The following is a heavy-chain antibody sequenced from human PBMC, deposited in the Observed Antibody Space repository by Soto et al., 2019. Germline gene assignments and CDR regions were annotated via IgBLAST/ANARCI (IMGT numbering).Heavy chain of an antibody. V-gene: IGHV4-34*02. D-gene: IGHD5-12*01. J-gene: IGHJ4*02. CDR2: INHSGST. CDR1: GESFSGYY. CDR3: AGNIVATLSSFDY. Sequence: QVQLQQWGAGLLKPSETLSLTCAVYGESFSGYYWSWIRQPPGKGLEWIGEINHSGSTNYNPSLKSRVTMSVDTSKTQFSLKLSSVTAADRAMYYWAGNIVATLSSFDYWGQGTLVTVSS.